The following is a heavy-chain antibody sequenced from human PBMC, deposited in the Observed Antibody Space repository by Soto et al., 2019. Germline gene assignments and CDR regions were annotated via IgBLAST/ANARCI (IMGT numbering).Heavy chain of an antibody. V-gene: IGHV4-59*01. CDR2: IYYSGST. CDR1: GGSISSYY. CDR3: ARLTGSSPRAENWFDP. Sequence: TLSLTCTFSGGSISSYYWSWIRQPPGKGLEWIGYIYYSGSTIYNPSLKSRVTISVDTSKNQFSLNLSSVTAADTAVYYCARLTGSSPRAENWFDPWGQGTLVTVSS. J-gene: IGHJ5*02. D-gene: IGHD6-6*01.